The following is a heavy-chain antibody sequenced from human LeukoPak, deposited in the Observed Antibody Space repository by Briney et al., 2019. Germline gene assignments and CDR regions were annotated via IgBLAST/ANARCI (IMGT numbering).Heavy chain of an antibody. D-gene: IGHD3-22*01. CDR3: AREYYYYDSSGPTDAFDI. Sequence: ASVKVSCKASGYTFTGYYMHWVRQAPGQGLEWMGWINPNSGGTNYAQKFQGRVTVTRDTSNSTAYMELSRLRSDDTAVYYCAREYYYYDSSGPTDAFDIWGQGTMVTVSS. CDR1: GYTFTGYY. CDR2: INPNSGGT. J-gene: IGHJ3*02. V-gene: IGHV1-2*02.